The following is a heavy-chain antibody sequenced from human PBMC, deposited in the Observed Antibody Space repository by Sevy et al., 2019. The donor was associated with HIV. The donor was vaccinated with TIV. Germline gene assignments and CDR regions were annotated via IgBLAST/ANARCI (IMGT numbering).Heavy chain of an antibody. Sequence: SETLSLTCTVSGYSISSGYYWGWIRQPRGKGLEWIGCIYHSGSTNYNPSLKSRVTISVDTSKNQFSLKLSSVTAADTAVYYCAREKNYYGSGSYSYYYGMDVWGQGTTVTVSS. J-gene: IGHJ6*02. V-gene: IGHV4-38-2*02. CDR3: AREKNYYGSGSYSYYYGMDV. CDR1: GYSISSGYY. D-gene: IGHD3-10*01. CDR2: IYHSGST.